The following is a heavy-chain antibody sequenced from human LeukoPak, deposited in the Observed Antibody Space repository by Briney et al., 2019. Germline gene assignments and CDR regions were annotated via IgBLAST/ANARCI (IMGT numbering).Heavy chain of an antibody. J-gene: IGHJ6*03. V-gene: IGHV3-23*01. Sequence: GSLRLSCASSGITFSSYGMSWVRQAPAKGLEWVSSISSTGGTTYYADSVKGRFTISRDNSKNTLYLQMHSLRGEDTAVYYCAKGRGWEASYYYYYMDVWGKGTTVTISS. D-gene: IGHD1-26*01. CDR2: ISSTGGTT. CDR3: AKGRGWEASYYYYYMDV. CDR1: GITFSSYG.